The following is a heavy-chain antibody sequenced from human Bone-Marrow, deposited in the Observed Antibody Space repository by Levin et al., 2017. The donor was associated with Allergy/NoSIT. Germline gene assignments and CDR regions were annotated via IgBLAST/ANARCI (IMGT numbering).Heavy chain of an antibody. Sequence: SCAASGFTFSNAWMSWVRQAPGKGLEWVGRIKSKTDGGTTDYAAPVKGRFTISRDESKNTLYLQMNSLKTEDTAVYYCTTDSGSRGYDYIWGSYRWTHDAFDSWGQGTMVTVSS. CDR2: IKSKTDGGTT. CDR3: TTDSGSRGYDYIWGSYRWTHDAFDS. CDR1: GFTFSNAW. V-gene: IGHV3-15*01. J-gene: IGHJ3*02. D-gene: IGHD3-16*02.